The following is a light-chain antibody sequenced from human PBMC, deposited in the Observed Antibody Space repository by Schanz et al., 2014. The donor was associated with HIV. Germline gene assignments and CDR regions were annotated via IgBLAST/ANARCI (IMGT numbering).Light chain of an antibody. J-gene: IGLJ2*01. V-gene: IGLV4-69*01. CDR2: LNSDGSP. CDR1: SGHSSYA. CDR3: QSWGTGIHVV. Sequence: QSVLTQSPSASASLGASVKLTCTLSSGHSSYALAWHQQQPEKGPRFLMKLNSDGSPSKGDGIPDRFSGSSSGAERYLTISSLQSEDEADYYCQSWGTGIHVVFGGGTKLTVL.